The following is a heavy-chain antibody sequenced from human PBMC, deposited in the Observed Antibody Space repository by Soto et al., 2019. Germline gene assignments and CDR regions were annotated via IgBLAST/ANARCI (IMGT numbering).Heavy chain of an antibody. CDR2: ISGSSPYT. CDR1: GFTFSSYA. J-gene: IGHJ6*02. V-gene: IGHV3-23*01. CDR3: ARDCSSSSCYTGVRAYYYGVDV. Sequence: GGSLRLSCAASGFTFSSYAMNWVRQAPGKGVEVVSGISGSSPYTSYADSVKGRFTMSRDTSKNTLYLQMNSLRAEETAVYYCARDCSSSSCYTGVRAYYYGVDVWGQGTTVTVSS. D-gene: IGHD2-2*02.